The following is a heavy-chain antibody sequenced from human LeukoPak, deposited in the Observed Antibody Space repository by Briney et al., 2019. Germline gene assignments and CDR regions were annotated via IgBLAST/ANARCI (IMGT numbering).Heavy chain of an antibody. V-gene: IGHV3-53*01. Sequence: GGSLRLSCTVSGFTVSSNSMSWVRQAPGKGLEWVSFIYSGGNTHYSDSVKGRFTISRDNSKNTLYLQMNSLRADDTAVYYCARRAGEYSHPYDYWGQGTLVSVSS. CDR2: IYSGGNT. J-gene: IGHJ4*02. CDR1: GFTVSSNS. CDR3: ARRAGEYSHPYDY. D-gene: IGHD4-17*01.